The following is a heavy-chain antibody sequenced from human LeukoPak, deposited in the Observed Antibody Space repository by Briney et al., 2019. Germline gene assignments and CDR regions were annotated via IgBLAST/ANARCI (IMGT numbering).Heavy chain of an antibody. D-gene: IGHD3-10*01. CDR2: IYYSGST. CDR1: GGSISTYY. J-gene: IGHJ4*02. CDR3: AGSYYYGSGTPSGPFDY. Sequence: SETLSLTCTVSGGSISTYYWSWIRQPPGKGLEWIGYIYYSGSTNYNPSLKSRVTISVDTSKKQFSLKLSSVTAADTAVYYCAGSYYYGSGTPSGPFDYWGQGTLVTVSS. V-gene: IGHV4-59*01.